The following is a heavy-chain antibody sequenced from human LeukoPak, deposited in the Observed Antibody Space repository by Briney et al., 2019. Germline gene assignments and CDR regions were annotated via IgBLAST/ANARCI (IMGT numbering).Heavy chain of an antibody. CDR2: IYYSGST. V-gene: IGHV4-59*01. CDR1: GGSINSYY. D-gene: IGHD1-26*01. J-gene: IGHJ5*02. CDR3: ARIGIKYSTSGWWFDP. Sequence: SETLSLTCTVSGGSINSYYWSWIRQPPGKGLEWIGYIYYSGSTNYSPSLKSRVTISVDTSKNQFSLKLSSVTAADTAVYYCARIGIKYSTSGWWFDPWGQGTLVTVSS.